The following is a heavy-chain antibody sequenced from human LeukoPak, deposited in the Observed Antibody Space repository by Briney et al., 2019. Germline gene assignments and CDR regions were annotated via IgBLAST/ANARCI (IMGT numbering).Heavy chain of an antibody. CDR3: ARIRGVVVKGQGVYFGY. Sequence: SVKVSCKASGGTFSSYAISWVRQAPGQGLEWMGGIIPIFGTANYAQKFQGRVTITADESTSTAYMELSSLRSEDTALYYCARIRGVVVKGQGVYFGYWGRGTLVTVSS. D-gene: IGHD3-22*01. CDR1: GGTFSSYA. J-gene: IGHJ4*02. CDR2: IIPIFGTA. V-gene: IGHV1-69*13.